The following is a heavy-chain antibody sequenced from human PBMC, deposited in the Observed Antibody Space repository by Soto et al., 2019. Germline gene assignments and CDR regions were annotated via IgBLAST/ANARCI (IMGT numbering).Heavy chain of an antibody. V-gene: IGHV5-51*01. J-gene: IGHJ6*02. Sequence: PGESLKIFCMGSGYKVSTGHNFTSYWIAWVRQMPEEGLEWMGIIYPGDSDTRYRPAFQGQVTISADKSINSVYLQWSSLKASDTATYYCARLGFNYDFLSGYYNVHHYYGIDVWGQGTTVTVSS. CDR2: IYPGDSDT. CDR3: ARLGFNYDFLSGYYNVHHYYGIDV. CDR1: GYKVSTGHNFTSYW. D-gene: IGHD3-3*01.